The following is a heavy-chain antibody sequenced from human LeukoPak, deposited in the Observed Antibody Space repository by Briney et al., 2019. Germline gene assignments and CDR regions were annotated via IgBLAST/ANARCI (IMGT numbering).Heavy chain of an antibody. CDR3: ARDPGYCSSTSCPYYYMDV. V-gene: IGHV1-2*02. D-gene: IGHD2-2*01. CDR1: EYTFTGYY. J-gene: IGHJ6*03. CDR2: INPNSGGT. Sequence: ASVKVSCKASEYTFTGYYMHWVRQAPGQGLEWMGWINPNSGGTNYAQKFQGRVTMTRDTSISTAYMELSRLRSDDTAVYYCARDPGYCSSTSCPYYYMDVWGKGTTVTISS.